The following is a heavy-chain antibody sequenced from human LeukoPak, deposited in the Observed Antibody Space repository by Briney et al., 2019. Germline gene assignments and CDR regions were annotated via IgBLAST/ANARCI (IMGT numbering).Heavy chain of an antibody. CDR2: ISYDGSNK. CDR1: GFTFSSYA. D-gene: IGHD4-17*01. V-gene: IGHV3-30-3*01. J-gene: IGHJ4*02. Sequence: GSLRLSCAASGFTFSSYAMHWVRQAPGKGLEWVAVISYDGSNKYYADSVKGRFTISRDNSKNTLYLQMNSLRAEDTAVYYCARETGSAVGSTDFDYWGQGTLVTVSS. CDR3: ARETGSAVGSTDFDY.